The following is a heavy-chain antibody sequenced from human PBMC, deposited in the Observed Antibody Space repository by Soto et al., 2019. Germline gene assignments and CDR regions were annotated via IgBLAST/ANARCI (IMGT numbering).Heavy chain of an antibody. D-gene: IGHD5-18*01. CDR2: IDWDDDK. J-gene: IGHJ4*02. CDR1: GFSLSTSGMC. CDR3: ARIRTGYSSMYYFDY. V-gene: IGHV2-70*01. Sequence: SGPTLVNPTQTLTLTCTFSGFSLSTSGMCVSWIREPPGKALEWLALIDWDDDKYYSTSLKTRLTISKDTSKNQVVLTMTNMDPVDTATYYCARIRTGYSSMYYFDYWGQGTLVTVSS.